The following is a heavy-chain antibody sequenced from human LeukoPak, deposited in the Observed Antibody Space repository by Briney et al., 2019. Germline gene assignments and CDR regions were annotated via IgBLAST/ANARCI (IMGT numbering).Heavy chain of an antibody. J-gene: IGHJ4*02. CDR1: GFTVSSNY. Sequence: GGSLRLSCAASGFTVSSNYMSWVRQAPGKGLEWVSVIYSGGSTYYADSVKGRFTISRHNSKNTLYPQMNSLRAEDTAVYYCASLTTAGDSDYWGQGTLVTVSS. CDR3: ASLTTAGDSDY. D-gene: IGHD4-17*01. CDR2: IYSGGST. V-gene: IGHV3-53*04.